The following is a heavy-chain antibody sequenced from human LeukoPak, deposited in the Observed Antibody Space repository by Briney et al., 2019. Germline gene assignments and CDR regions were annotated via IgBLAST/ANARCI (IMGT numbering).Heavy chain of an antibody. CDR2: INSDGSST. J-gene: IGHJ4*02. D-gene: IGHD3-22*01. Sequence: GESLRLSCAASGFTFSSYWMHWVRQAPGKGLVWVSRINSDGSSTSYADSVKGRFTISRDNAKNTLYLQMNSLRAEDTAVYYCARDPDSSGYFDYWGQGTLVTVSS. CDR1: GFTFSSYW. V-gene: IGHV3-74*01. CDR3: ARDPDSSGYFDY.